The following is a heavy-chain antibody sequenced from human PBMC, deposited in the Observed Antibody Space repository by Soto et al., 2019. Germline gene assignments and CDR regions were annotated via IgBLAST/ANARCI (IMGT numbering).Heavy chain of an antibody. V-gene: IGHV1-2*02. Sequence: ASVNVSCKASGYTFTVYYIHWVRQAPGQGLEWMGWISPNSGGTNYAQKFQGDVTMTRDTSISTAYMELSRLRSDDTTVYYCARVLTMGASYYGMDVWGQGTTVTVSS. CDR3: ARVLTMGASYYGMDV. CDR2: ISPNSGGT. CDR1: GYTFTVYY. J-gene: IGHJ6*02. D-gene: IGHD3-10*01.